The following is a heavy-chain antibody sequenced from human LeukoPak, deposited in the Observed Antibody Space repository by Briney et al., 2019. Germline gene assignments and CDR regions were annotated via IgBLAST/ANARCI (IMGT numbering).Heavy chain of an antibody. J-gene: IGHJ4*02. D-gene: IGHD5-12*01. CDR1: GGSVSSGNYY. CDR2: IYYSGST. Sequence: PSETLSLTCTVSGGSVSSGNYYWSWIRQPPGKGLEWIGYIYYSGSTNYNPSLKSRVTISVDTSKNQFSLKLSSVTAADTAVYYCARGPLDSGYTYFDYWGQGTLVSVAS. V-gene: IGHV4-61*01. CDR3: ARGPLDSGYTYFDY.